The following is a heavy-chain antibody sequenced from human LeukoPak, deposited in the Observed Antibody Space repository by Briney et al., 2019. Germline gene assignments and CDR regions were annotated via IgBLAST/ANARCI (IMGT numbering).Heavy chain of an antibody. D-gene: IGHD3-10*02. CDR2: INDNGGST. CDR1: GFIFGSYA. CDR3: AKGWMFGDLINS. V-gene: IGHV3-23*01. Sequence: PGGSLRLSCAASGFIFGSYAMSWVRQAPGKGLEWVSSINDNGGSTYYADSGKGRFTISRDNPKNTMYLQMSSLRAEDTAIYYCAKGWMFGDLINSWGQGTLVTVSS. J-gene: IGHJ4*02.